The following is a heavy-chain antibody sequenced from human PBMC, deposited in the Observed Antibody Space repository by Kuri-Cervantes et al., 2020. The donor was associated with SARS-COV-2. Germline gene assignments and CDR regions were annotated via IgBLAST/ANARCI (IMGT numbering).Heavy chain of an antibody. J-gene: IGHJ6*03. CDR3: ARWVIGPYSYYYDLDV. CDR2: IYYSGST. CDR1: GCSISSGDYY. Sequence: LRLSCTVSGCSISSGDYYWSWIRQPPGKGLEWIGYIYYSGSTYYNPSLKSRVTISVDTSKNQFSLKLSSVTAADTAVYYCARWVIGPYSYYYDLDVWGKGTTVTVSS. V-gene: IGHV4-30-4*08. D-gene: IGHD2/OR15-2a*01.